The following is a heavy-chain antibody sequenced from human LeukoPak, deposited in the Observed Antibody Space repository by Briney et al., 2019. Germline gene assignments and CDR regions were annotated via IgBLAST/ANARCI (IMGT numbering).Heavy chain of an antibody. CDR3: ARDSRYSDTSGYYYSHYYMDV. Sequence: SETLSLTCTVSGGSISSGSYYWSWVRQPAGKGLEWIGRIYTSGSTNYNPSLKSRVTISVDTSKNQFSLKLSSVTAADTAVYYCARDSRYSDTSGYYYSHYYMDVWGKGTTVTVSS. CDR1: GGSISSGSYY. V-gene: IGHV4-61*02. CDR2: IYTSGST. J-gene: IGHJ6*03. D-gene: IGHD3-22*01.